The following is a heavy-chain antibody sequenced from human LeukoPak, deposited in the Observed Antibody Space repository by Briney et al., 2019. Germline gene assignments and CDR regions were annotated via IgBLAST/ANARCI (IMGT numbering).Heavy chain of an antibody. CDR1: GGSISSSSYY. D-gene: IGHD4-11*01. CDR3: ARRPTVTTLGAFDI. V-gene: IGHV4-39*01. CDR2: IYYSGST. J-gene: IGHJ3*02. Sequence: PSETLSLTCTVSGGSISSSSYYWGWIRQPPGKGLEWIGSIYYSGSTYYNPSLKSRVTISVDTSKNQFSLKLSSVPAADTAVYYCARRPTVTTLGAFDIWGQGTMVTVSS.